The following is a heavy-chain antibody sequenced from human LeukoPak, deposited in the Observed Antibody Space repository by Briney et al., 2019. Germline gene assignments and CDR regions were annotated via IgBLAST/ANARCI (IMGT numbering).Heavy chain of an antibody. D-gene: IGHD1-26*01. CDR2: MNPNSGNT. CDR3: ASCGNSGSYAGDAFDI. V-gene: IGHV1-8*01. J-gene: IGHJ3*02. Sequence: ASVKVSCKASGYTFTSYDINWVRQATGQGLEWMGWMNPNSGNTGYAQKFQGRVTMTRNTSVSTAYMELSSLRSEDTAVYYCASCGNSGSYAGDAFDIWGQGTMVTVSS. CDR1: GYTFTSYD.